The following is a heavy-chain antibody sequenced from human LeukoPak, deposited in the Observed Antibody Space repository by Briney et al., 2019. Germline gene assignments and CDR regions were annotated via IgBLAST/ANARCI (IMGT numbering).Heavy chain of an antibody. Sequence: GASVKDSCKASGYTFTGYYMNWVRQAPRQRLEWMRWINPNSGGTNYAQKIQCRITLTRDTSISTAYMELSRLRSDDTALYSCARRGGATYYYDSSGYHGTNLDYWGQGTLVTVSS. CDR3: ARRGGATYYYDSSGYHGTNLDY. V-gene: IGHV1-2*02. CDR1: GYTFTGYY. D-gene: IGHD3-22*01. CDR2: INPNSGGT. J-gene: IGHJ4*02.